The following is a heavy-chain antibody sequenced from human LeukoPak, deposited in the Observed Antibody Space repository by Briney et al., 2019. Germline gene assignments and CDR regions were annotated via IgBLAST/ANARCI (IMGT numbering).Heavy chain of an antibody. Sequence: GESLRLSCAASGFTFSSYAMTWVRQASGKGLEWVSAISGRGVSTYYADSVKGRFTISRDNSRNTLFLQMNSLRAEDTAVYYCANLLSTNSGSGSPFENWGQGTLVAVSS. J-gene: IGHJ4*02. CDR3: ANLLSTNSGSGSPFEN. CDR1: GFTFSSYA. V-gene: IGHV3-23*01. D-gene: IGHD3-10*01. CDR2: ISGRGVST.